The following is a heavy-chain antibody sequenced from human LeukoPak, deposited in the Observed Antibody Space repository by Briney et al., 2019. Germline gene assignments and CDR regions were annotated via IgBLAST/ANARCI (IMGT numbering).Heavy chain of an antibody. CDR1: GITFSDYG. CDR2: IYSGGST. D-gene: IGHD5-18*01. Sequence: GGSLRLSCAASGITFSDYGMSWVRRAPGKGLEWVSVIYSGGSTYYADSVKGRFTISRDNPRNTVYLQINSLRDDDTAVYYCGKTTVGYSSGQKPAWPVDFWGQGTLVTVSS. CDR3: GKTTVGYSSGQKPAWPVDF. V-gene: IGHV3-23*03. J-gene: IGHJ4*02.